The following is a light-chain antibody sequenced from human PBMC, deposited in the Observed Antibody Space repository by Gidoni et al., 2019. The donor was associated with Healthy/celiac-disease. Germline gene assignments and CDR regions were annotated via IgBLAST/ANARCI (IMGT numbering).Light chain of an antibody. J-gene: IGKJ2*01. CDR2: CAS. V-gene: IGKV4-1*01. CDR3: QQYYSTPYT. CDR1: QSVLYSSNNKNY. Sequence: DIGMTQSPDSLAVSLGERATINCKSSQSVLYSSNNKNYLAWYQQKPGQPPMLLIYCASTRESGVPDRFSGSGSGTDFTLTISSLQAEDVAVYYCQQYYSTPYTFGQGTKLEIK.